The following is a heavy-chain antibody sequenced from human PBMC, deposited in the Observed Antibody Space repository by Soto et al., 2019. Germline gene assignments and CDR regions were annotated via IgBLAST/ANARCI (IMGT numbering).Heavy chain of an antibody. CDR1: GGSISSGCYY. Sequence: SETLSLTCTVSGGSISSGCYYWSWIRQHPGKGLEWIGYIYYSGSTYYNPSLKSRVTISVDTSKNQFSLKLSSVTAAETAVYYCARGYSGYDSWFDPWGQGTLVTVSS. CDR3: ARGYSGYDSWFDP. V-gene: IGHV4-31*03. J-gene: IGHJ5*02. CDR2: IYYSGST. D-gene: IGHD5-12*01.